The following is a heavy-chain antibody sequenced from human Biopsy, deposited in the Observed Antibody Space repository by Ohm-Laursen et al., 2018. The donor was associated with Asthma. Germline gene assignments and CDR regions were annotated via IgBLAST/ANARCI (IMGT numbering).Heavy chain of an antibody. Sequence: GTLSLTCSVSGGSVSSGSHYWSWIRQPPGKGLEWIGYISYSGSTNYNPSLKSRVTISVDTSKNQFSLNLNSVTAADTALYYCARHWNWGSFFDFWGQGSLVTVSS. V-gene: IGHV4-61*01. J-gene: IGHJ4*02. CDR2: ISYSGST. D-gene: IGHD7-27*01. CDR3: ARHWNWGSFFDF. CDR1: GGSVSSGSHY.